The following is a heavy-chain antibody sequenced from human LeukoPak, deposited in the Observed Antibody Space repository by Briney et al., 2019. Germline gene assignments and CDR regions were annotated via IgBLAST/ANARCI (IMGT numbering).Heavy chain of an antibody. V-gene: IGHV3-21*01. D-gene: IGHD2-2*01. Sequence: GGSLRLSSVVYGFTLSSYSMNWDSPVQRGGLEWVSSIRSSSTYIYYADSVKGRFTISRDNANNSLSLQMNSLSAEDTAVYYCARAPRFSSASFDAFDIWGQGTMVTVSS. J-gene: IGHJ3*02. CDR1: GFTLSSYS. CDR2: IRSSSTYI. CDR3: ARAPRFSSASFDAFDI.